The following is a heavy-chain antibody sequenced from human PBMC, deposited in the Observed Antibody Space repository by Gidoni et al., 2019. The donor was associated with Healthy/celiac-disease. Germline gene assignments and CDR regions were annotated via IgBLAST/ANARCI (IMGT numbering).Heavy chain of an antibody. V-gene: IGHV4-61*02. Sequence: QVQLQESGPGLVKPSQTLSLTCTVSGGSISSGSYYWRWIRQPAGKGLEWIGRIYTSGSTNYNPSLKSRVTISVDTSKNQFSLKLSSVTAADTAVYYCARDNVWGTTFWFDPWGQGTLVTVSS. CDR1: GGSISSGSYY. CDR2: IYTSGST. J-gene: IGHJ5*02. CDR3: ARDNVWGTTFWFDP. D-gene: IGHD1-7*01.